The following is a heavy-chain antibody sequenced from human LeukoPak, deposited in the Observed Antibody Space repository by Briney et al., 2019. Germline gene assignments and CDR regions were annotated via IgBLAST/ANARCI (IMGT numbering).Heavy chain of an antibody. Sequence: PGGSLRLSCAGSGFTLSSSWMHWVRQAPGKGPVWVAHVSPDGNLANYADSVKCRFIISRDNAKYTLFLRMNSLRAEDTAVYYCARDLSFSPDHWGEGTLVTVSS. CDR1: GFTLSSSW. CDR2: VSPDGNLA. J-gene: IGHJ4*02. CDR3: ARDLSFSPDH. V-gene: IGHV3-74*01.